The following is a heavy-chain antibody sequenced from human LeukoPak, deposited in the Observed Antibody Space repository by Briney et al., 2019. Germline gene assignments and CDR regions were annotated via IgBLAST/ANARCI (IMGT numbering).Heavy chain of an antibody. CDR2: IKQDGSEK. D-gene: IGHD6-6*01. J-gene: IGHJ4*02. CDR3: ARHDWGIAARYFDY. Sequence: GGSLRLSCAASGFTFSSYWMSRVRQAPGKGLEWVANIKQDGSEKYYVDSVKGRFTISRDNAKNSLYLQMNSLRAEDTAAYYCARHDWGIAARYFDYWGQGTLVTVSS. CDR1: GFTFSSYW. V-gene: IGHV3-7*01.